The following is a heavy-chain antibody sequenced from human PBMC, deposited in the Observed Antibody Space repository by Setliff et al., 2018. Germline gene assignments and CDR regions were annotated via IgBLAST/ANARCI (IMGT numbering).Heavy chain of an antibody. Sequence: QTGGSLRLSCAASGFTFGDFAMTWVRQAPGKGLEWVSGIGGRGISTYYADSVKGRFIISRDNSENTLYLQMNGLKTEDRAVYYCARIRLCGGRVICPPGRYVDVWGKGTTVTVSS. CDR2: IGGRGIST. CDR3: ARIRLCGGRVICPPGRYVDV. V-gene: IGHV3-23*01. D-gene: IGHD2-15*01. J-gene: IGHJ6*03. CDR1: GFTFGDFA.